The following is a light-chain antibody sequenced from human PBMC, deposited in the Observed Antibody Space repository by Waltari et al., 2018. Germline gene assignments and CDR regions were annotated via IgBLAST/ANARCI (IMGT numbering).Light chain of an antibody. V-gene: IGKV3-15*01. Sequence: DIEMTQSPATLSVSPGETATLSCRASQSVSSNVAWYQKKPGQAPRLLIYDASTRATSIPAKFRGSGSGTEFPLTISSLQSEDFAVYYCQQYNRWPPITFGHGTRLEIK. CDR2: DAS. CDR1: QSVSSN. CDR3: QQYNRWPPIT. J-gene: IGKJ5*01.